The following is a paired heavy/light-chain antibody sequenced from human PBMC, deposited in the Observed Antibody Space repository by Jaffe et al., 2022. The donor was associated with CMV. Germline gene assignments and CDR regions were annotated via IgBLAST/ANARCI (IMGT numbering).Heavy chain of an antibody. Sequence: EVLLVESGGDLVQPGGSLRLSCAASGFIFNTYALSWVRQAPGKGLEWVSGMSATGGYTHYADFVKGRFTVSRDSSRNTLSLEMKSLRAEDTALYYCARLNTGTAAAASRGGYFDHWGQGTLVTVSS. V-gene: IGHV3-23*04. CDR3: ARLNTGTAAAASRGGYFDH. D-gene: IGHD6-13*01. CDR1: GFIFNTYA. CDR2: MSATGGYT. J-gene: IGHJ4*02.
Light chain of an antibody. Sequence: EVLLTQSPGTLSLSPGEGVTLSCRASQSVISNYLAWYQQKPGQAPRLLIYGASTRATDTPDRFSGSGSGTDFTLTISRLESEDFGLYYCQQYGSSPRTFGQGTKVEMK. J-gene: IGKJ1*01. CDR2: GAS. CDR1: QSVISNY. CDR3: QQYGSSPRT. V-gene: IGKV3-20*01.